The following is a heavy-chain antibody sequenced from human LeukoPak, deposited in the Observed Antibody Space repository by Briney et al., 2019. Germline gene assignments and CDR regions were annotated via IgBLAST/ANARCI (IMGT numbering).Heavy chain of an antibody. D-gene: IGHD3-9*01. CDR2: ISSSSSYI. CDR1: GFTFSSYS. CDR3: ARGSLLYYDILTGDTYYFDY. J-gene: IGHJ4*02. V-gene: IGHV3-21*01. Sequence: GGSLRLSCAASGFTFSSYSMNWVRQAPGKGLEWVSSISSSSSYIYYADSVKGRFTISRDNAKNSLYLQMNSLRAEDTAVYYCARGSLLYYDILTGDTYYFDYWGQGTLVTVSS.